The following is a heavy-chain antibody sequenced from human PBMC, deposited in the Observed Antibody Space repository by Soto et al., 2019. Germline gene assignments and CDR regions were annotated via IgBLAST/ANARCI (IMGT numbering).Heavy chain of an antibody. CDR2: ISSSSSYI. CDR3: AKSGGSSYVWFDP. V-gene: IGHV3-21*01. J-gene: IGHJ5*02. CDR1: GFTFSSYS. Sequence: TGGSLSLSCAASGFTFSSYSMNWVRQAPGKVLEWVSSISSSSSYIYYADSVKGRFTISRDNAKNSLYLQMNSLRAEDTAVYYCAKSGGSSYVWFDPWGQGTLVTVSS. D-gene: IGHD2-15*01.